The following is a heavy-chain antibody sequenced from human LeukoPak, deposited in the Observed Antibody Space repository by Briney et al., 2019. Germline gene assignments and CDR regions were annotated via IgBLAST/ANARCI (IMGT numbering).Heavy chain of an antibody. CDR2: ISYSGST. D-gene: IGHD4-11*01. CDR3: ATTTVTTPYYFDY. J-gene: IGHJ4*02. V-gene: IGHV4-59*12. Sequence: PSETLSRTCTVSGGSISSYYWSWIRQPPGKGLEWIGYISYSGSTDYNPSLKSRVTMSVDTSKNQFSLKLSSVTAADTAVYYCATTTVTTPYYFDYWGQGTLVTVSS. CDR1: GGSISSYY.